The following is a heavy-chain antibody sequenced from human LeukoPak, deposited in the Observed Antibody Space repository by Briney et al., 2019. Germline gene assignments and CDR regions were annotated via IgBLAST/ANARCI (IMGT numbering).Heavy chain of an antibody. CDR2: MNPNSGNT. D-gene: IGHD3-10*01. CDR3: ARDYGSGSSYDY. CDR1: GYTFTSYD. Sequence: ASVKVSCKASGYTFTSYDINWVRQATGQGLEWMGWMNPNSGNTGYAQKFQGKVTMTRNTSISTAYMELSSLRSEDTAVYYCARDYGSGSSYDYWGQGTLVTVSS. J-gene: IGHJ4*02. V-gene: IGHV1-8*01.